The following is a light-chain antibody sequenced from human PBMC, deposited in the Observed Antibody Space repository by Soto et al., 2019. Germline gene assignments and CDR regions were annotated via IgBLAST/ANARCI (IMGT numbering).Light chain of an antibody. CDR1: QSLSSW. Sequence: DIQMTQSPSTLSASVGDRVTITCRASQSLSSWLAWYQQKPGKAPRLLIYKVSTLESGVPSRFSRSGSGTAFALPISRLQPDDFATYYCQQYESYSTSTFGQGPKVEIK. J-gene: IGKJ1*01. CDR3: QQYESYSTST. V-gene: IGKV1-5*03. CDR2: KVS.